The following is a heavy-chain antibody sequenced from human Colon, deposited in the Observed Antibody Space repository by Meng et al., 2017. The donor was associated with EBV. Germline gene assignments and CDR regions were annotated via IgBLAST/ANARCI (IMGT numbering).Heavy chain of an antibody. D-gene: IGHD4-17*01. V-gene: IGHV4-39*01. Sequence: QGQLQQWGAGLLKPSGTLSLTCTVSGGSLDNSDYFWDWIRQPPGKGLEWIGSVRYSGTAYYNPSLTSRVTISVDTSKNQFSLNLSSLTAADTAVYYCARHVYGDSYGFWGQGTLVTVSS. CDR2: VRYSGTA. CDR3: ARHVYGDSYGF. J-gene: IGHJ4*02. CDR1: GGSLDNSDYF.